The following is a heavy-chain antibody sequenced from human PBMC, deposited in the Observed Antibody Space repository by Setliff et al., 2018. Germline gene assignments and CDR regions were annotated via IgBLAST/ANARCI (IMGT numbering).Heavy chain of an antibody. V-gene: IGHV1-69*13. CDR2: VIPMSTTP. D-gene: IGHD2-15*01. Sequence: GASVKVSCKVSGDTFRSYALTWVRQAPGQGLEWMGGVIPMSTTPRYAQKFQGRITITADESTRTVYMELTSLRSEDTAVYYCARDENCSGGTCHIYYHHGMDVCGQGTTVTVSS. J-gene: IGHJ6*02. CDR1: GDTFRSYA. CDR3: ARDENCSGGTCHIYYHHGMDV.